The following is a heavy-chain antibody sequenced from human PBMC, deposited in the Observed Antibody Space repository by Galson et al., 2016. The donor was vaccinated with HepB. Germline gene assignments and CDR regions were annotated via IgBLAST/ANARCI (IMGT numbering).Heavy chain of an antibody. D-gene: IGHD2-8*01. CDR1: GGSFSGYY. CDR3: AGGGYCTIGVCFRDY. CDR2: IYYSGAT. Sequence: SETLSLTCAVYGGSFSGYYWSWVRQPPGKGLEWIGYIYYSGATDYNPSLQSRVTISVDTSKNQFSLKLSTVTAADTAVHYFAGGGYCTIGVCFRDYWGQGTLVTVSS. V-gene: IGHV4-34*01. J-gene: IGHJ4*02.